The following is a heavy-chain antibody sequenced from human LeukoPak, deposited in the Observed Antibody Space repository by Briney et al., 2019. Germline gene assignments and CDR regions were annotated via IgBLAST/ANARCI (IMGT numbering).Heavy chain of an antibody. CDR1: GFTFNHYG. CDR3: ARDPAGNRGNFDY. Sequence: PGGSLRLSCTASGFTFNHYGMHWVRQAPGRRLEWVAGIWYDGTSKYYADSVKGRLTTSRDNSRNTLYLQMNSLRVEDTAMYSCARDPAGNRGNFDYWGQGTLVTVSS. J-gene: IGHJ4*02. CDR2: IWYDGTSK. V-gene: IGHV3-33*01. D-gene: IGHD6-13*01.